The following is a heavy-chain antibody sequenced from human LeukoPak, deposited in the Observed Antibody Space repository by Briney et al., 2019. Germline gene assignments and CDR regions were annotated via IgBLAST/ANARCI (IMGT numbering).Heavy chain of an antibody. D-gene: IGHD6-19*01. J-gene: IGHJ4*02. V-gene: IGHV3-53*01. CDR2: IYSGGST. Sequence: PGGSLRLSCAASGFTVSSNYMSWVRQAPGKGLEWVSVIYSGGSTYYANSVKGRFTISRDNSKNTLRLQMSSLRAEDTALYYCAKQRAGSAWFTLDYWGPGTLVTVSS. CDR3: AKQRAGSAWFTLDY. CDR1: GFTVSSNY.